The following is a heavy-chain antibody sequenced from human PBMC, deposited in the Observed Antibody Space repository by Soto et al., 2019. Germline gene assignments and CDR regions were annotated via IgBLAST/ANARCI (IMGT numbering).Heavy chain of an antibody. J-gene: IGHJ4*02. V-gene: IGHV1-69*01. CDR3: FITGTTGKYYFDY. CDR1: GGTFSSYA. D-gene: IGHD1-7*01. CDR2: IIPIFGTA. Sequence: QVQLVQSGAEVQKPGSSVKVSCKASGGTFSSYAISWVRQAPGQGLEWMGGIIPIFGTANYAQKFQGRVTITADESTSTAYMELSSLRSEETAVYYCFITGTTGKYYFDYWGQGTLVTVSS.